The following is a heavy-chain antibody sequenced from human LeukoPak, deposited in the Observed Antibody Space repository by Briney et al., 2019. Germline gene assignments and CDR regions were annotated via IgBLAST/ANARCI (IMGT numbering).Heavy chain of an antibody. Sequence: SETLSLTCTVSGGSISSYYWSWIRQPPGKGLEWIGYIYYSGSTNYNPSLKSRVTISVDTSKNQFSLKLSSVTAADTAVYYCARARGGWYGPWDYWGQGTLVTVSS. D-gene: IGHD6-19*01. J-gene: IGHJ4*02. CDR3: ARARGGWYGPWDY. CDR1: GGSISSYY. V-gene: IGHV4-59*01. CDR2: IYYSGST.